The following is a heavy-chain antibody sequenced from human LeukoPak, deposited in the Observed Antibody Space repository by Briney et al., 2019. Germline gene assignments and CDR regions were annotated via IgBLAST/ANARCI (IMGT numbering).Heavy chain of an antibody. CDR3: ARAWDKVGFDP. CDR2: INHSGST. V-gene: IGHV4-34*09. D-gene: IGHD5-12*01. Sequence: SETLSLTCAVYGGSFSGYYWSWIRQPPGKGLEWIGEINHSGSTYYNPSLKSRVTISVDTSKNQFSLKLSSVTAADTAVYYCARAWDKVGFDPWGQGTLVTVSS. J-gene: IGHJ5*02. CDR1: GGSFSGYY.